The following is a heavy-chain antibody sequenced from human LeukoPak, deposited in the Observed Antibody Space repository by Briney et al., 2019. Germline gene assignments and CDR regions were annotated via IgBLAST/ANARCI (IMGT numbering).Heavy chain of an antibody. Sequence: PGGFLRLSCAASGFTFSIYSMNWVRQAPGKGLEWISYIGGGGNSINYADSVKGRFTISRDNAKNSLCLQMNSLRDEDTAVYYCARYFGDPQGMDVWGQGTTVIVSS. CDR3: ARYFGDPQGMDV. D-gene: IGHD3-10*01. V-gene: IGHV3-48*02. CDR1: GFTFSIYS. J-gene: IGHJ6*02. CDR2: IGGGGNSI.